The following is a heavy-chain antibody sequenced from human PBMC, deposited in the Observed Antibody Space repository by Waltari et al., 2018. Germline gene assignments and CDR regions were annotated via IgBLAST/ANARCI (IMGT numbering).Heavy chain of an antibody. D-gene: IGHD3-10*01. J-gene: IGHJ3*02. Sequence: QAQLVESGGGVVQPGGSLRLSCAASGFTFTNYAMHWVRPAPGKGLEWLAMISYDGSNELHTDSVKGRFTISRDNSKNTLYLQMDTLTTEDMAVYYCARRSDYYGFDGAFDIWGQGTMVTVSS. CDR3: ARRSDYYGFDGAFDI. CDR2: ISYDGSNE. CDR1: GFTFTNYA. V-gene: IGHV3-30-3*01.